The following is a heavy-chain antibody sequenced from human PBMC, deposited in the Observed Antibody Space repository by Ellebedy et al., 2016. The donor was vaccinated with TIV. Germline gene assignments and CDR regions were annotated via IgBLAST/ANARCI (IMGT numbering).Heavy chain of an antibody. J-gene: IGHJ4*02. CDR1: GATFSGSA. CDR2: IIAIFGTT. V-gene: IGHV1-69*13. CDR3: ARHIGYSNGPSEY. D-gene: IGHD6-19*01. Sequence: SVKVSCKASGATFSGSAISWVRQAPGLGLEWIGGIIAIFGTTKYAQKFQGRLTITADQLTTTSYMELSGLTFEDTAVYFCARHIGYSNGPSEYWGQGSLVTVSS.